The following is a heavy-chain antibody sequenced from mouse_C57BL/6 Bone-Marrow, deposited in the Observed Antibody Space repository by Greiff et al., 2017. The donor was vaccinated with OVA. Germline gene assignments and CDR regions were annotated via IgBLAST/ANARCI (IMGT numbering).Heavy chain of an antibody. Sequence: VQLQQSGPELVKPGASVKISCKASGYAFSSSWMNWVKQRPGKGLEWIGRIYPGDGDTNYNGKFKGKATLTADKSSSTAYMQLSSLTSEDSAVYFCARIGTTVGYAMDYWGQGTSVTVSS. V-gene: IGHV1-82*01. CDR3: ARIGTTVGYAMDY. D-gene: IGHD1-1*01. CDR2: IYPGDGDT. J-gene: IGHJ4*01. CDR1: GYAFSSSW.